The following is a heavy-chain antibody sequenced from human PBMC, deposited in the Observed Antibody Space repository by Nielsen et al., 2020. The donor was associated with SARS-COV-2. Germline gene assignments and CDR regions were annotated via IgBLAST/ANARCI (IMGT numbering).Heavy chain of an antibody. V-gene: IGHV1-3*01. Sequence: ASVKVSCKASGYTFTSYAMHWVRQAPGQRLEWMGWINAGNGNTKYSQKFQGRVTITRDTSASTAYMELSSLRSEDTAVYYCARSRTWDSSWYEWVYWGQGTLVTVSS. CDR1: GYTFTSYA. D-gene: IGHD6-13*01. CDR3: ARSRTWDSSWYEWVY. CDR2: INAGNGNT. J-gene: IGHJ4*02.